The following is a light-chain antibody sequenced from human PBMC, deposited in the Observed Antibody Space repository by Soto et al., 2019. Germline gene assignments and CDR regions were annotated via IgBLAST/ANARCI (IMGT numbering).Light chain of an antibody. J-gene: IGKJ1*01. V-gene: IGKV3-20*01. CDR2: GAS. Sequence: EIVLTQSPGTLSLSPGERATLSCRASQSFSSRSLAWYQQKPGQAPRLLISGASSRAADIPDRFSGSGSGTDFTLTINRLEPEDFAVYYCQQYDSSPRTFGQGTKVDIK. CDR3: QQYDSSPRT. CDR1: QSFSSRS.